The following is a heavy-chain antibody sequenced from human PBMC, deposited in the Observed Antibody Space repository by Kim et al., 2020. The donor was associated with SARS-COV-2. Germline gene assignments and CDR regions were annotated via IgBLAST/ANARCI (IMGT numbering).Heavy chain of an antibody. J-gene: IGHJ1*01. Sequence: GGSLRLSCAASGFTFSSYAMHWVRQAPGKGLEWVAVISYDGSNKYYADSVKGRFTISRDNSKNTLYLQMNSLRAEDTAVYYCARGTGEKWELLSRDRDAEYFQHWGQGTLVTVSS. CDR2: ISYDGSNK. V-gene: IGHV3-30-3*01. CDR1: GFTFSSYA. D-gene: IGHD1-26*01. CDR3: ARGTGEKWELLSRDRDAEYFQH.